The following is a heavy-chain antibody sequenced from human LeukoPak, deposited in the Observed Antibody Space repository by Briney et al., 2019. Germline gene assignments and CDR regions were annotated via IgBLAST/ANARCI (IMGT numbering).Heavy chain of an antibody. Sequence: GGSLRLSCAASEFTFSNCAMNWVRQAPGKGLEWVSGISDSGDSTYYADSVKGRFTISRDNSKNTLYLQMTSLRAEDTAIYYCAPQGRRDLLISADFWGQGTLVTVSS. D-gene: IGHD1-26*01. CDR3: APQGRRDLLISADF. V-gene: IGHV3-23*01. CDR2: ISDSGDST. CDR1: EFTFSNCA. J-gene: IGHJ4*02.